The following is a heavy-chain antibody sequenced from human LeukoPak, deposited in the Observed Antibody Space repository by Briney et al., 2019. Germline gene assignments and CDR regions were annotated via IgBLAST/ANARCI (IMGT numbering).Heavy chain of an antibody. CDR1: GFTFSSYE. CDR2: ISSSGTTI. D-gene: IGHD5-18*01. Sequence: GGSLRLSCAASGFTFSSYEMNWVRQAPGKGLEWVSYISSSGTTIYYADSVKGRFTISRDNAKNTLYLQMNNLRADDTAVYYCARGDTATVHWGQGTLVTVSS. CDR3: ARGDTATVH. V-gene: IGHV3-48*03. J-gene: IGHJ4*02.